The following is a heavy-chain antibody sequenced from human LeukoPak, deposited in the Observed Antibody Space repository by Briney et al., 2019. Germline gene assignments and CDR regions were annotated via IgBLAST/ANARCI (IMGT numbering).Heavy chain of an antibody. CDR2: ISLNSGNI. J-gene: IGHJ3*02. V-gene: IGHV3-9*01. D-gene: IGHD4-17*01. CDR3: ANLRSLARYYVDQALEI. Sequence: GGSLRLSCTASGFTFDDYAMHWVRQAPGKGLELGTCISLNSGNIGYADSVKGRFTISRDNAKNSLYLQMNSLRAEDTVLCYCANLRSLARYYVDQALEISGQGTLANVPS. CDR1: GFTFDDYA.